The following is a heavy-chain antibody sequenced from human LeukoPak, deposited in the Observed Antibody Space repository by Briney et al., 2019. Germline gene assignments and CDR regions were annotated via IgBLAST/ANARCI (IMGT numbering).Heavy chain of an antibody. CDR2: IYYSGST. Sequence: KPSETLSLTCTVSGASISSYYWSWIRQPPGKGLEWIGHIYYSGSTNYNPSLKSRVTISVDTSKNQFSLKLSSVTAADTAVYYCARGGIQLWRSWFDPWGQGTLVTVSS. J-gene: IGHJ5*02. D-gene: IGHD5-18*01. V-gene: IGHV4-59*01. CDR1: GASISSYY. CDR3: ARGGIQLWRSWFDP.